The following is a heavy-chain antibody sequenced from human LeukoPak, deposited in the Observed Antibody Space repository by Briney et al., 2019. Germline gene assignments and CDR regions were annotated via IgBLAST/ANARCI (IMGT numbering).Heavy chain of an antibody. D-gene: IGHD4-17*01. V-gene: IGHV3-64D*06. CDR1: GFTFSSYA. CDR3: VKENYGDYGEFDY. J-gene: IGHJ4*02. Sequence: GGSLRLSCSASGFTFSSYAMHWVRQAPGKGLEYVSAISSNGGSTYYADSVKGRFTISRDNSKNTQYLQMSSLRAEDTAVYYCVKENYGDYGEFDYWGQGTLVTVSS. CDR2: ISSNGGST.